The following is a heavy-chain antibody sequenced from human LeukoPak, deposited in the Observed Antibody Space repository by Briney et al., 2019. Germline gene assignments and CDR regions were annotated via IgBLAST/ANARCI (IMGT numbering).Heavy chain of an antibody. J-gene: IGHJ4*02. Sequence: GGSLRLSCAASGFTFSSYGMHWVRQAPGKGLEWVAVIWYDGSNKYYADSVKGRFTISRDNSKNTLYLQMNSLRAEDTAVYYCAEDMYSSSWYWGSPFDYWGQGTLVTVSS. CDR2: IWYDGSNK. D-gene: IGHD6-13*01. V-gene: IGHV3-33*06. CDR1: GFTFSSYG. CDR3: AEDMYSSSWYWGSPFDY.